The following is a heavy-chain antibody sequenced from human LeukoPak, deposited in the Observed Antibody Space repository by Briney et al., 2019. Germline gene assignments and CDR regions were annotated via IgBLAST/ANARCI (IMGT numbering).Heavy chain of an antibody. D-gene: IGHD3-10*01. CDR3: ARLSAYYYGSYFYYYMDV. Sequence: GGSLRLSCAASGFIFSTFWMTWVRQLPGKGPEWVANIRQDESERYFADSVKGRFTISRDNAKKSVYLHMSSLRAEDTALYYCARLSAYYYGSYFYYYMDVWGKGTTVTVSS. V-gene: IGHV3-7*01. CDR2: IRQDESER. J-gene: IGHJ6*03. CDR1: GFIFSTFW.